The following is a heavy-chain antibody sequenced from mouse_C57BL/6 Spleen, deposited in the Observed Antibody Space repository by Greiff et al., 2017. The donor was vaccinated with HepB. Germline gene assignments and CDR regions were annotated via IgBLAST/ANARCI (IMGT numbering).Heavy chain of an antibody. CDR3: ARAPLYGSHFDY. V-gene: IGHV1-76*01. CDR2: IYPGSGNT. CDR1: GYTFTDYY. J-gene: IGHJ2*01. D-gene: IGHD1-1*01. Sequence: QVHVKQSGAELVRPGASVKLSCKASGYTFTDYYINWVKQRPGQGLEWIARIYPGSGNTYYNEKFKGKATLTAEKSSSTAYMQLSSLTSEDSAVYFCARAPLYGSHFDYWGQGTTLTVSS.